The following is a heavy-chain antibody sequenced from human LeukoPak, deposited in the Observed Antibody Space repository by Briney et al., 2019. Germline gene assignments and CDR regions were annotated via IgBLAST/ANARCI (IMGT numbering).Heavy chain of an antibody. CDR3: AREVTMIVVTYFDY. D-gene: IGHD3-22*01. CDR2: IYYSGST. V-gene: IGHV4-39*07. CDR1: GGSISSSSYY. J-gene: IGHJ4*02. Sequence: PSETLSLTCTVSGGSISSSSYYWGWIRQPPGKGLEWIGNIYYSGSTYYNPSLKSRVTISVDTSKNQFSLKLSSVTAADTAVYYCAREVTMIVVTYFDYWGQGTLVTVSS.